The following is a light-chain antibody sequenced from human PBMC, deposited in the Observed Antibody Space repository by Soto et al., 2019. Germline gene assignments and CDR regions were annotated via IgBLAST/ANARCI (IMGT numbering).Light chain of an antibody. J-gene: IGLJ1*01. Sequence: QSALTQPPSVSGSPGQSVAISCSGSSSDVGSNNRVSWYQQSPGTAPKLMIYDVTNRPSGVPDRFSGSKSGNTASLTISGLQAEDEADYYCSSLTTSSTYVFGTGTKLTVL. CDR1: SSDVGSNNR. CDR2: DVT. CDR3: SSLTTSSTYV. V-gene: IGLV2-18*02.